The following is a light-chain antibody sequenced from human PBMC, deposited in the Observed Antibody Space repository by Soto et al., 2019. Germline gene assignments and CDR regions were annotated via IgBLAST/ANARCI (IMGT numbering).Light chain of an antibody. J-gene: IGKJ2*01. V-gene: IGKV3-20*01. CDR1: QRISSRY. CDR2: GAS. Sequence: EIVLTQSPGTLSLSPGERATLSCRANQRISSRYLAWYQQKPGQAPRLLISGASTRATGIPDRFSGSGSGTDFTLTISRLEPEDFALYFCQRYGSSPPFTFGQGTKVEI. CDR3: QRYGSSPPFT.